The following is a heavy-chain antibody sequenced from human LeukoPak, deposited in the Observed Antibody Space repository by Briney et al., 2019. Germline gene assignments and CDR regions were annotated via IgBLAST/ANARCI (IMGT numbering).Heavy chain of an antibody. J-gene: IGHJ4*02. CDR3: TKRVGGELEFLDF. Sequence: PGGSLRLSCAASGFTFSSYGMTWGRQAPGKGLEWVSGITASGDSASYADSVKGRSIISRDNSKNTLYLQMNGLRAEDTAIYYCTKRVGGELEFLDFWGQGNVVTVSS. CDR1: GFTFSSYG. D-gene: IGHD1-1*01. V-gene: IGHV3-23*01. CDR2: ITASGDSA.